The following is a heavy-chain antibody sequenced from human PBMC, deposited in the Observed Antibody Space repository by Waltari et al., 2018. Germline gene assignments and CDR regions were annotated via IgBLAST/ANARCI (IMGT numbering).Heavy chain of an antibody. Sequence: QVQLQESGPGLVKPSETLSLTCAVSGYSISSGYYWGWIRQPPGKGLEWIGSIYHSGSTHYNPSLKSRVTISVDTSKNQFSLKLSSVTAADTAVYYCARVEVYGSGSYYYYYYMDVWGKGTTVTVSS. CDR2: IYHSGST. V-gene: IGHV4-38-2*01. CDR3: ARVEVYGSGSYYYYYYMDV. CDR1: GYSISSGYY. D-gene: IGHD3-10*01. J-gene: IGHJ6*03.